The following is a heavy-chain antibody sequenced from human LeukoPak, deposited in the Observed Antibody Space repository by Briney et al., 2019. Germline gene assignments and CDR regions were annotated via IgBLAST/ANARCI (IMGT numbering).Heavy chain of an antibody. CDR3: ARHYYYGSGSYFTGMDV. D-gene: IGHD3-10*01. V-gene: IGHV5-51*01. CDR2: IYPGDSDT. CDR1: GYTFTTYW. J-gene: IGHJ6*02. Sequence: PGESLRISCKGSGYTFTTYWISWVRQMPGKGLEWMGIIYPGDSDTRYMPPFQGQVTISADKSTSTAYLQWSSLKASDTAMYYCARHYYYGSGSYFTGMDVWGQGTTVTVSS.